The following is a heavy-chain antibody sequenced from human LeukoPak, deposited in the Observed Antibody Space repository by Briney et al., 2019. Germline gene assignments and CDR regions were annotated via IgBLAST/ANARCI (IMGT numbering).Heavy chain of an antibody. CDR2: IYYSGST. V-gene: IGHV4-59*01. Sequence: SETLSLXCTVSGGSISSYYWSWIRQPPGKGLEWIGYIYYSGSTNYNPSLKSRVTISVDTSKNQFSLKLSSVTAADTAVYYRARGGGYSYDFDYWGQGTLVTVSS. D-gene: IGHD5-18*01. CDR1: GGSISSYY. CDR3: ARGGGYSYDFDY. J-gene: IGHJ4*02.